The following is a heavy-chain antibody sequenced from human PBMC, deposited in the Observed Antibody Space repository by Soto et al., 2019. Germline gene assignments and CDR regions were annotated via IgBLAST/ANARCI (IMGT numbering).Heavy chain of an antibody. J-gene: IGHJ6*02. V-gene: IGHV3-21*01. CDR1: GFTFSSYS. CDR2: ISSSSSYI. Sequence: GGSLRLSCAASGFTFSSYSMNWVRQAPGKGLEWVSSISSSSSYIYYADSVKGRFTISRDNAKNSLYLQMNSLRAEDTAVYYCARDRLPRMVTGYYGMDVWGQGTTVTVSS. CDR3: ARDRLPRMVTGYYGMDV. D-gene: IGHD5-18*01.